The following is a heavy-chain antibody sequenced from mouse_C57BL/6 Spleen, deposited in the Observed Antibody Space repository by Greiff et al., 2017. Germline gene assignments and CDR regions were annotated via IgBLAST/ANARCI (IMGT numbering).Heavy chain of an antibody. CDR2: INPNNGGT. V-gene: IGHV1-18*01. CDR3: ARSLYYYGSSSFAY. J-gene: IGHJ3*01. Sequence: VQLKESGPELVKPGASVKIPCKASGYTFTDYNMDWVKQSHGTSLAWIGDINPNNGGTINNQKFKGKATLTVDKSSSTAYMELRSLTSEDTAVDYCARSLYYYGSSSFAYWGQGTLVTVSA. D-gene: IGHD1-1*01. CDR1: GYTFTDYN.